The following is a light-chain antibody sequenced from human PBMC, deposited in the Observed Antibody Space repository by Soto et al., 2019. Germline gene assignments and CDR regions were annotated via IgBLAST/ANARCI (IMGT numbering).Light chain of an antibody. V-gene: IGKV3-15*01. CDR2: GAS. CDR3: QQYHTWPIT. CDR1: QSVKSN. J-gene: IGKJ4*01. Sequence: EIVMTQSPATLSVSPGGRATLSCRASQSVKSNLAWYQQKPGKAPRLLIHGASTRATGIPARFSGSGHGTEFTITISSMKSEDCAIYYCQQYHTWPITFGGGTKVDIK.